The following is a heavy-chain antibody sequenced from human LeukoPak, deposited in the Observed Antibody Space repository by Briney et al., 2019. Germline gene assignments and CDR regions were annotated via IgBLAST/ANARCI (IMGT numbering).Heavy chain of an antibody. J-gene: IGHJ4*02. CDR2: IYYSGST. Sequence: SETLSLTCTVSGGSISSGGYYWSWIRQHPGKGLEWIGYIYYSGSTYYNPSLKSRVTISVDTSKNQFSLKLSSVTAADTAVYYCARCRGCSSTSCYYYFDYWGRGTLVTVSS. CDR1: GGSISSGGYY. V-gene: IGHV4-31*03. D-gene: IGHD2-2*01. CDR3: ARCRGCSSTSCYYYFDY.